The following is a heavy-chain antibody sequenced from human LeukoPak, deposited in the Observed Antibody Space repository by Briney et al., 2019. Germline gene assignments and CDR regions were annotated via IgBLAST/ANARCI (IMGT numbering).Heavy chain of an antibody. Sequence: SETLSLTCTVSGDSISSYYWSWIRQPPGKGLEWIGYIYYSGSTNYNPSLKSRVTISVDTSKNQFSLKLSSVTAADTAVYYCARVRLGYSSGWYPDNWFDPWGQGTLVTVSS. D-gene: IGHD6-19*01. CDR3: ARVRLGYSSGWYPDNWFDP. CDR1: GDSISSYY. J-gene: IGHJ5*02. V-gene: IGHV4-59*01. CDR2: IYYSGST.